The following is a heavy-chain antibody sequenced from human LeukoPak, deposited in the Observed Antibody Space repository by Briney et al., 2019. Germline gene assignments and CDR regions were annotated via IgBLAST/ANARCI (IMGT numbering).Heavy chain of an antibody. Sequence: PSETLSLTCTVSGGSISSSSYYWGWIRQPPGKGLEWIGSIYYSGSTYYNPSLKSRVTISVDTSKNQFSLKLSSVTAADTAVYYCARRTNSEYSSSCFDYWGQGTLVTVSS. CDR1: GGSISSSSYY. V-gene: IGHV4-39*01. D-gene: IGHD6-6*01. CDR2: IYYSGST. CDR3: ARRTNSEYSSSCFDY. J-gene: IGHJ4*02.